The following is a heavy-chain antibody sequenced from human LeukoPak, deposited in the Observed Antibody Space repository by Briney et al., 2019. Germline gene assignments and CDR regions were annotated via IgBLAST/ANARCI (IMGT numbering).Heavy chain of an antibody. D-gene: IGHD3-22*01. CDR1: GGSISSGGYC. CDR3: ARDRGYYDSSGYPYDAFDI. V-gene: IGHV4-31*03. Sequence: SETLSLTCTVPGGSISSGGYCWSWIRQHPGKGLEWIGYIYYSGSTYYNPSLKSRVTISVDTSKNQFSLKLSSVTAADTAVYYCARDRGYYDSSGYPYDAFDIWGQGTMVTVSS. CDR2: IYYSGST. J-gene: IGHJ3*02.